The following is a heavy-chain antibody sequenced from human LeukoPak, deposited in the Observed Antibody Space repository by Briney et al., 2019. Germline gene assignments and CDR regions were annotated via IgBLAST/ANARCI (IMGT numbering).Heavy chain of an antibody. Sequence: GGSLRLSCAASGFTFSSYGMHWVRQAPGKGLEWVAVIWYDGSNKYYADSVKGRFTISRDNSKNTLYLQMNSLRAEDTAVYYCASLPSYSESYLDYWGQGTLVTVSS. D-gene: IGHD1-26*01. J-gene: IGHJ4*02. CDR1: GFTFSSYG. V-gene: IGHV3-33*01. CDR3: ASLPSYSESYLDY. CDR2: IWYDGSNK.